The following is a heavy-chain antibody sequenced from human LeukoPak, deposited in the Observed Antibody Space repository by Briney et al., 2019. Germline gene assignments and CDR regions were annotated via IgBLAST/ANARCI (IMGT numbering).Heavy chain of an antibody. Sequence: SETLSLTCTVSGGSISSSSYHWGWIRQPPGKGLEWIGSIYYTGTTYYRPSLRSRVTISVDTSKNQFSLKVTSVTAADTAVYYCGREVASSVHQWGQETLVTVSS. CDR1: GGSISSSSYH. D-gene: IGHD2-15*01. CDR3: GREVASSVHQ. V-gene: IGHV4-39*01. J-gene: IGHJ4*02. CDR2: IYYTGTT.